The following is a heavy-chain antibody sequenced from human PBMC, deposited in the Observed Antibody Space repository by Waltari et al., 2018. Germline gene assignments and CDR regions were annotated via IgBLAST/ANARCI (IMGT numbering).Heavy chain of an antibody. Sequence: EVQLVESGGGLVQPGGSLRLSCAASGFTFSSYAMHWVRQAPGKGLEYGSAISSNGGSTYYANSVKGRFTISRDNSKNPLYLQMGSLRAEDMAVYYCARASTVAVADYWGQGTLVTVSS. CDR1: GFTFSSYA. D-gene: IGHD6-19*01. CDR2: ISSNGGST. J-gene: IGHJ4*02. CDR3: ARASTVAVADY. V-gene: IGHV3-64*01.